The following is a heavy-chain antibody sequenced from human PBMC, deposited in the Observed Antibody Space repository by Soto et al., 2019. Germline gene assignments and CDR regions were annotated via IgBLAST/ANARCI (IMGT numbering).Heavy chain of an antibody. CDR1: GGSISSSSYY. V-gene: IGHV4-39*01. D-gene: IGHD5-18*01. CDR3: ARHELGLGY. J-gene: IGHJ4*02. CDR2: IYYSGGT. Sequence: QLQLQESGPGLVKPSETLSLTCTVSGGSISSSSYYWGWIRQPPGKGMEWIGNIYYSGGTDYNPYVRCLGPISAATYTNQFSLKLRSVAAADAAVYYCARHELGLGYWGQGTLVTVSS.